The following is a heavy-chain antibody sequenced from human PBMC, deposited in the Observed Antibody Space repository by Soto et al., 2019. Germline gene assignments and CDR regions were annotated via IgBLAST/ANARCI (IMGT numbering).Heavy chain of an antibody. J-gene: IGHJ4*02. D-gene: IGHD3-10*01. CDR2: IWYDGSNK. CDR1: GFTFSSYG. V-gene: IGHV3-33*01. CDR3: ARGWFGELLSHFDY. Sequence: QVQLVESGGGVVQPGRSLRLSCAASGFTFSSYGMHWVRQAPGKGLEWGAVIWYDGSNKYYADSVKGRFTISRDNSKNTLYLQMNSLRAEDTAVYYCARGWFGELLSHFDYWGQGTLVTVSS.